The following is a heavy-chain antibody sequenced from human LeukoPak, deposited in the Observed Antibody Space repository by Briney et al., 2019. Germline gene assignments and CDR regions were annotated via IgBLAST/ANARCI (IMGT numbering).Heavy chain of an antibody. CDR1: GFTFSSYA. J-gene: IGHJ4*02. V-gene: IGHV3-23*01. D-gene: IGHD3-10*01. Sequence: GGSLRLSCAASGFTFSSYAITWVRQAPGKGLEWVSSISDSGTGTYYADSVKGRFSISRDNSKNTVYLQMNSLRAEDTAVYYCARGMTIPDSWGQGTVLTLSS. CDR2: ISDSGTGT. CDR3: ARGMTIPDS.